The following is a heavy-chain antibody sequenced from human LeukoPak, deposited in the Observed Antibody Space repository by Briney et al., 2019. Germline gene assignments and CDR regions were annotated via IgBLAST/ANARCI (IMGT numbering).Heavy chain of an antibody. Sequence: TSETLSLTCVVSGYSVSSGYYWGWIRQSPGKGLEWIASVYHTGTTYYNPSLKSRASISVNMSKDHVSLRLTSVTAADTAMYYCTRDEYGAADWGQGILVTVSS. J-gene: IGHJ4*02. CDR2: VYHTGTT. CDR3: TRDEYGAAD. D-gene: IGHD4-17*01. V-gene: IGHV4-38-2*02. CDR1: GYSVSSGYY.